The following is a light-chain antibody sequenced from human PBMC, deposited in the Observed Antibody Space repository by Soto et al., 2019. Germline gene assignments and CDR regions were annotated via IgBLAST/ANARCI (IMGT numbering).Light chain of an antibody. Sequence: EIVMTQPPATLSVSPGERATLSCRASQSVGSNLAWYQQKPGQAPRLLIYGASTRATGIPARFGGSGSGTEFTLTISSLQSEDFAVYCCQQYNNWPRTFGQGTKVEIK. CDR3: QQYNNWPRT. J-gene: IGKJ1*01. CDR2: GAS. V-gene: IGKV3-15*01. CDR1: QSVGSN.